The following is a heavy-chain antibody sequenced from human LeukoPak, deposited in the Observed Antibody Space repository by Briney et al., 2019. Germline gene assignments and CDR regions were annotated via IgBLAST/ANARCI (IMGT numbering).Heavy chain of an antibody. V-gene: IGHV3-23*01. J-gene: IGHJ4*02. D-gene: IGHD5-18*01. CDR1: GFTFGSFA. CDR3: GKTAAGYSSGQKPAWPVDY. CDR2: IFGSGGSP. Sequence: GGSLRLSCEASGFTFGSFAMYWVRQAPGKGLDWIAGIFGSGGSPHYADSVKGRFTISRDNSKNTVYLQINSLRAEDTAVYYCGKTAAGYSSGQKPAWPVDYWGQGTLVTVSS.